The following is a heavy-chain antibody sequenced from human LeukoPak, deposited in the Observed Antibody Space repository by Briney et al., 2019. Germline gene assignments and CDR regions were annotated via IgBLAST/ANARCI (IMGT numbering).Heavy chain of an antibody. J-gene: IGHJ5*02. D-gene: IGHD6-19*01. CDR2: IIPVFGTS. CDR1: GGTFSSYA. Sequence: SVKVSCKASGGTFSSYAISWVRQAPGQGLEWMGGIIPVFGTSNYAQKFQGRVTITADKSTSTAYMELSSLRSEDTAVYYCARGYSSGWYDNWFDPWGQGTLVTVSS. V-gene: IGHV1-69*06. CDR3: ARGYSSGWYDNWFDP.